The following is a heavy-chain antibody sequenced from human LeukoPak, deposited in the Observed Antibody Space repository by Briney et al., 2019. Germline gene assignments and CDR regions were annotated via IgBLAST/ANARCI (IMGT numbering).Heavy chain of an antibody. V-gene: IGHV3-48*01. J-gene: IGHJ4*02. D-gene: IGHD3-3*01. Sequence: PGGSLRLSCAASGFTFSSHSMNWVRQTPGKGLEWVSYISSGSSARYYADSVKGRFTISRDDARNSLYLQMNSLRAEDTAVYYCGRMSGSRLPGYWGQGTLVTVSS. CDR1: GFTFSSHS. CDR2: ISSGSSAR. CDR3: GRMSGSRLPGY.